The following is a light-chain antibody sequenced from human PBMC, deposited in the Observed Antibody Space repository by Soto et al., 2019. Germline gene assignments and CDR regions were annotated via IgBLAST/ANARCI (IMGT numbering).Light chain of an antibody. CDR1: QSISNN. CDR3: QQYNNWPPGWT. V-gene: IGKV3-15*01. CDR2: GAS. Sequence: EIVMTQSPATLYVSPGERATLSCRTSQSISNNLAWYQQKPGQPPSLLIYGASTRASGIPGRFSGSGSETDFTLTISRLQSEDFAVYYCQQYNNWPPGWTFGQGTKVEIK. J-gene: IGKJ1*01.